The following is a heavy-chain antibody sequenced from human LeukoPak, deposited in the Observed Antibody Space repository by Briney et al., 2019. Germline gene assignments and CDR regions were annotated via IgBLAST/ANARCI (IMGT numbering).Heavy chain of an antibody. V-gene: IGHV1-2*06. J-gene: IGHJ4*02. CDR2: INPNSGGT. CDR1: GYTFTSYG. CDR3: ARGGNWDFDY. D-gene: IGHD7-27*01. Sequence: ASVTVSCKASGYTFTSYGISWVRQAPGQGLEWMGRINPNSGGTNYAQKFQGRVTMTRDTSISTAYMELSRLRSDDTAVYYCARGGNWDFDYWGQGVLVIVSS.